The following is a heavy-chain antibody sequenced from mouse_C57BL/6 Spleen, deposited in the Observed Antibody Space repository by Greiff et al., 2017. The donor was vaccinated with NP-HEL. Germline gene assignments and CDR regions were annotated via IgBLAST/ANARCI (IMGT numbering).Heavy chain of an antibody. CDR2: IHPNSGST. CDR3: ARSYGSRRGGAMDY. Sequence: QVQLQQPGAELVKPGASVKLSCKASGYTFTSYWMHWVKQRPGQGLEWIGMIHPNSGSTNYNEKFKSKATLTVDKSSSTAYMQLSSLTSEDSAVYYCARSYGSRRGGAMDYWGQGTSVTVSS. V-gene: IGHV1-64*01. CDR1: GYTFTSYW. D-gene: IGHD1-1*01. J-gene: IGHJ4*01.